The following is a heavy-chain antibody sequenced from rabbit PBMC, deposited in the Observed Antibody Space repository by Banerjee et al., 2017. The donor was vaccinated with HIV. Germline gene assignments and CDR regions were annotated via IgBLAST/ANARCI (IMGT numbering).Heavy chain of an antibody. J-gene: IGHJ4*01. V-gene: IGHV1S45*01. Sequence: QEQLEESGGDLVKPEGSLTLTCTASGFDFSSSYYMCWVRQAPGKGLEWIGCINTGSGSADYASWAKGRFTISKTSSTTVTLQMTSLTVADTATYICARDQAGSGADGDVTFNLWGQGTLVTVS. D-gene: IGHD4-2*01. CDR3: ARDQAGSGADGDVTFNL. CDR2: INTGSGSA. CDR1: GFDFSSSYY.